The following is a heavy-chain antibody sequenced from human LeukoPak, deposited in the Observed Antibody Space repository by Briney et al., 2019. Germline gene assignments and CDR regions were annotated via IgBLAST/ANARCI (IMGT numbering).Heavy chain of an antibody. D-gene: IGHD4-23*01. CDR2: IGRYGGDI. Sequence: RGSLRLSCAASGFTFSSYAMTWVRQAPGKGLEWVSVIGRYGGDIHYADSVEGRFTISRDNSKNTLYLQMNSLRVEDTAIYYCAKYAPPTTVVTRFFDSWGQGTLVTVSS. V-gene: IGHV3-23*01. CDR3: AKYAPPTTVVTRFFDS. J-gene: IGHJ4*02. CDR1: GFTFSSYA.